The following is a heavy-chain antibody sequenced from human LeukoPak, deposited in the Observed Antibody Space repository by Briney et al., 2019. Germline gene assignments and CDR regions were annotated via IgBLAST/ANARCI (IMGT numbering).Heavy chain of an antibody. D-gene: IGHD3-10*01. Sequence: SETLSLTCTVSGGSISSSTYYWGWIRQPPGKGLEWIGSIYYGGSTYYNPSLKSRVTISVDTSKNQFSLKLSSVTAADTAVYYCARRSGSSYFDYWGQGTLVTVSS. CDR1: GGSISSSTYY. J-gene: IGHJ4*02. CDR3: ARRSGSSYFDY. CDR2: IYYGGST. V-gene: IGHV4-39*01.